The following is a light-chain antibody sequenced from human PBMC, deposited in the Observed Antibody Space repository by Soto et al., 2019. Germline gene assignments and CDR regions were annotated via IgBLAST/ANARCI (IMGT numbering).Light chain of an antibody. CDR2: GNS. CDR3: QSYDSSLRGSVV. J-gene: IGLJ2*01. Sequence: QSVLTQPPSVSGAPGQRVTISCTGSSSNIGAGYDVHWYQQLPGTAPKLLIYGNSNRPSGVPDRFSGSKSGTSASLAFTGLQAEDEADYYCQSYDSSLRGSVVFGGGTKLTVL. V-gene: IGLV1-40*01. CDR1: SSNIGAGYD.